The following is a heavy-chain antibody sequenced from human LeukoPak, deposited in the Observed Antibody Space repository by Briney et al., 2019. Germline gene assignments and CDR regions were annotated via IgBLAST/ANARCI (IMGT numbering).Heavy chain of an antibody. CDR2: ISYDGSNK. J-gene: IGHJ4*02. CDR3: ARTKGVSGSYYATPSKEFDY. V-gene: IGHV3-30-3*01. CDR1: GFTCSSYA. D-gene: IGHD1-26*01. Sequence: PGRSLRLSCAASGFTCSSYAMHWVRQAPGKGLEWVALISYDGSNKYYADSVKGRFTISRDTSKNTLYLQMNSLRAEDTAVYYCARTKGVSGSYYATPSKEFDYWGQGTLVTVSS.